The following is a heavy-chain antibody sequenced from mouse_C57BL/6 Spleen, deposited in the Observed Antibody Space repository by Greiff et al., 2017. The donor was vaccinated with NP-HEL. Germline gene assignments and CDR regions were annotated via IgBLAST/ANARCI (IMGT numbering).Heavy chain of an antibody. J-gene: IGHJ2*01. Sequence: QVQLQQPGAELVRPGTSVKLSCKASGYTFTSYWMHWVKQRPGQGLEWIGVIDPSDSYTNYNQKFKGKATLTVDTSSSTAYMQLSSLTSEYSAVYYCARRGSTTELEDWGQGTTLTVSS. D-gene: IGHD1-1*01. CDR2: IDPSDSYT. V-gene: IGHV1-59*01. CDR3: ARRGSTTELED. CDR1: GYTFTSYW.